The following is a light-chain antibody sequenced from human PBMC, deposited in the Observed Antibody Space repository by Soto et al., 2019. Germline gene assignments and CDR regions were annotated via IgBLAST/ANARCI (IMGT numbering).Light chain of an antibody. CDR2: DTS. CDR3: QQYNDWPRT. V-gene: IGKV3-15*01. Sequence: EILMTQSPATLSVSPGERATLSCRASQSVSSNLAWYQRKPGQAPRLLIYDTSTRSTDIPARFSGSGSGTEFTLTISSLQSEDFAVYYCQQYNDWPRTFGQGTKVE. CDR1: QSVSSN. J-gene: IGKJ1*01.